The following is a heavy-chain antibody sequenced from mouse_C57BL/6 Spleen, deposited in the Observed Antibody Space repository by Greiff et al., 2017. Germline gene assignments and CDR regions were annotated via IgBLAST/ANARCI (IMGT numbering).Heavy chain of an antibody. V-gene: IGHV1-72*01. CDR1: GYTFTSYW. CDR3: ARVIDYGSRDSAMAY. D-gene: IGHD1-1*01. CDR2: IDPTGGGT. Sequence: QVQLQQPGAELVKPGASVKLSCKASGYTFTSYWMHWVKQRPGRGLEWIGRIDPTGGGTKYNEKFKSKATLTVDKPSSTAYMQLSSLTSEASAVXYCARVIDYGSRDSAMAYWGQGTLVTVSA. J-gene: IGHJ4*01.